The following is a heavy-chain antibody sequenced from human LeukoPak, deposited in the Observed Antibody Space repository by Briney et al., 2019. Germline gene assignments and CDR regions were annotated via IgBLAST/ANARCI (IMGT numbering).Heavy chain of an antibody. Sequence: PSETLSLTCAVSGGSFSGYYWSWVRHPPGKGLEWIGEINHSGSTNYNPSLKSRVTISVDTSKNQFSLKLSSVTAADTAVYYCARGADFWSGYYHNWFDPWGQGTLVTVSS. V-gene: IGHV4-34*01. J-gene: IGHJ5*02. CDR3: ARGADFWSGYYHNWFDP. CDR1: GGSFSGYY. D-gene: IGHD3-3*01. CDR2: INHSGST.